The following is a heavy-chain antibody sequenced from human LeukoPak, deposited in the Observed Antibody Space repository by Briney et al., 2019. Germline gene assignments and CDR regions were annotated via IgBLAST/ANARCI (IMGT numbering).Heavy chain of an antibody. J-gene: IGHJ5*02. CDR3: AKGGGVGYCSSTSCYTPGPFDP. V-gene: IGHV3-66*02. CDR1: GFTVSSNY. Sequence: GGSLRLPCAASGFTVSSNYMSCVRQAPGKGLEWVSVIYSGGTTHYADSVKGRFTISRDNSKNTLYLQMNSLRAEDTAVYYCAKGGGVGYCSSTSCYTPGPFDPWGQGTLVTVSS. D-gene: IGHD2-2*02. CDR2: IYSGGTT.